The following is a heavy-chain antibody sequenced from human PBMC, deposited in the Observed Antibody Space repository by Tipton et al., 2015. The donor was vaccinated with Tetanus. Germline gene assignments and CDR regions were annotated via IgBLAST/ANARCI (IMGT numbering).Heavy chain of an antibody. CDR2: LSGSGSAT. D-gene: IGHD5-18*01. CDR1: GFSFSSYA. Sequence: SLRLSCAASGFSFSSYAMGWVRQAPGKGLEWVSTLSGSGSATYYAGSVGGRFTISRDNAKNSLFLQMDSLRAEDTAVYFCVKSKRGYSYGSFDDWGQGTLVAVSS. CDR3: VKSKRGYSYGSFDD. V-gene: IGHV3-23*01. J-gene: IGHJ4*02.